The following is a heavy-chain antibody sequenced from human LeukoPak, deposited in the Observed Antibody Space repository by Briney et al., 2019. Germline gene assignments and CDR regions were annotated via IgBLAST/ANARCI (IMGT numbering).Heavy chain of an antibody. D-gene: IGHD3-10*01. V-gene: IGHV1-18*01. CDR2: ISAYNGNT. CDR3: ARRPITMVRGVIITWFDP. CDR1: GYTFTSYG. J-gene: IGHJ5*02. Sequence: ASVKVSCKASGYTFTSYGISWVRQAPGQGLEWMGWISAYNGNTNYAQKLQGRVTMTTDTSTSTAYMELRSLRSDDTALYYCARRPITMVRGVIITWFDPWGQGTLVTVSS.